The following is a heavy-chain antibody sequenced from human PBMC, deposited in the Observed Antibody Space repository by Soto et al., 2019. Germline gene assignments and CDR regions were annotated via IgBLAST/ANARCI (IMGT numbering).Heavy chain of an antibody. D-gene: IGHD3-3*01. CDR1: GFTFSSYA. CDR3: AKGAGPADVLRFLEWLPDGYYGMDV. J-gene: IGHJ6*02. V-gene: IGHV3-23*01. Sequence: GGSLRLSCAASGFTFSSYAMSWVRQAPGKGLEWVSAISGSGGSTYYADSVKGRFTISRDNSKNTLYLQMNSLRAEDTAVYYCAKGAGPADVLRFLEWLPDGYYGMDVWGQGTTVTVS. CDR2: ISGSGGST.